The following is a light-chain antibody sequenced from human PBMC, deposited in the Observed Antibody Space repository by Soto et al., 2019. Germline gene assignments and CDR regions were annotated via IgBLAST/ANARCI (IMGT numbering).Light chain of an antibody. V-gene: IGLV2-14*01. CDR3: SSYTSSSTLVI. J-gene: IGLJ2*01. CDR2: EVT. Sequence: QSALTQPASVSGSPGQSITISCTGTTRDVGGYKDVSGYQQHPGKVPKLIIYEVTNRPSGVSNRFSGSKSGNTASLTISGLQAEDEANYYCSSYTSSSTLVIFGGGTKLTVL. CDR1: TRDVGGYKD.